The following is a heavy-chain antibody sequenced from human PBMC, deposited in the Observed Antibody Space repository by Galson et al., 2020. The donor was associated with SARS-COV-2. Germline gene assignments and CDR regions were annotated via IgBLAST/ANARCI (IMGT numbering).Heavy chain of an antibody. V-gene: IGHV3-48*03. CDR2: ISDSGTNI. D-gene: IGHD6-13*01. CDR1: GFIFTNYE. CDR3: ASPYVAAASFFGAFDL. J-gene: IGHJ3*01. Sequence: GGSLRLSCAASGFIFTNYEMNWVRQAPGKGLEWVSYISDSGTNIYFADSVKGRFTISRDNTKNSVYLHMTNLRAEDTAVYYCASPYVAAASFFGAFDLWGRGTMVTVSS.